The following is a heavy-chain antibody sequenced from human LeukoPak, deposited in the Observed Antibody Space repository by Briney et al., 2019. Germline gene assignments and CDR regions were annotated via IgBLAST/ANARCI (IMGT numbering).Heavy chain of an antibody. D-gene: IGHD6-13*01. CDR2: IIPILGIA. J-gene: IGHJ4*02. V-gene: IGHV1-69*04. CDR3: ARGAPVLRAAAADFDY. Sequence: SVKVSCEASGGTFSSYAISWVRQAPGQGLEWMGRIIPILGIANYAQKFQGRVTITADKSTSTAYMELSSLRSEDTAVYYCARGAPVLRAAAADFDYWGQGTRSPSPQ. CDR1: GGTFSSYA.